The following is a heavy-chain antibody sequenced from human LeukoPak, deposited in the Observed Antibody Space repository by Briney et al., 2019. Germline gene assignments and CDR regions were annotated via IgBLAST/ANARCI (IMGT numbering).Heavy chain of an antibody. V-gene: IGHV3-23*01. CDR1: GFTFSSYA. CDR2: ISGSGGST. J-gene: IGHJ4*02. Sequence: GGSLRLSRAASGFTFSSYAMSWVRQAPGKGLEWVSAISGSGGSTYYADSVKGRFTISRDNSKNTLYLQMNSLRAEDTAVYYCAKGRGGYCSGGSCYGYYFDYWGQGTLVTVSS. D-gene: IGHD2-15*01. CDR3: AKGRGGYCSGGSCYGYYFDY.